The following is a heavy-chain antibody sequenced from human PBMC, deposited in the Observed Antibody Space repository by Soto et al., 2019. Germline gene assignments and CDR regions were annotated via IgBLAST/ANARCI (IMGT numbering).Heavy chain of an antibody. V-gene: IGHV1-69*13. J-gene: IGHJ6*02. CDR2: IIPIFGTA. D-gene: IGHD1-26*01. Sequence: GASVKVSCKASGGTFSSYAISWVRQAPGQGLEWMGGIIPIFGTANYAQKFQGRVTITADESTSTAYMELSSLRSEDTAVYYCARGSIVGATEDYYYGMDVWGQGTTVTVSS. CDR1: GGTFSSYA. CDR3: ARGSIVGATEDYYYGMDV.